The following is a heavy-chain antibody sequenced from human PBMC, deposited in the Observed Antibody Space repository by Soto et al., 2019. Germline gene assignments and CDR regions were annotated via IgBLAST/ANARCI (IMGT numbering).Heavy chain of an antibody. CDR3: ARDFQSDFWSGPWNYYYGMDV. J-gene: IGHJ6*02. Sequence: NLSETLSLTCTVSGGSISSYYWSWIRQPAGKGLEWIGRIYTSGSTNYNPSLKGRVTMSVDTSKNQFSLKLSSVTAADTAVYYCARDFQSDFWSGPWNYYYGMDVWGQGTTVTVSS. D-gene: IGHD3-3*01. V-gene: IGHV4-4*07. CDR1: GGSISSYY. CDR2: IYTSGST.